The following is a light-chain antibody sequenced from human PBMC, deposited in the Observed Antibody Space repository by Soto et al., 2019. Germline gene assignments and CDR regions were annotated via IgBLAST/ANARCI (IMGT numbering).Light chain of an antibody. CDR1: QSVSNN. V-gene: IGKV3-15*01. CDR2: GAS. J-gene: IGKJ1*01. Sequence: EIVMTQSPATLSVSPGERATLSCRASQSVSNNLAWYQQKPGQTPRLLIYGASTRATGIPARLSGSGSGTEFTLTISSLQSEDFAVYSCQQYNNWRPWTFGQGTKVDIK. CDR3: QQYNNWRPWT.